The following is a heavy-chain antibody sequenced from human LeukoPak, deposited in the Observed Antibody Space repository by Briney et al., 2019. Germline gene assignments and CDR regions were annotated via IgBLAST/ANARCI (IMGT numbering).Heavy chain of an antibody. V-gene: IGHV4-34*01. CDR3: ARGGGAAAGIGY. J-gene: IGHJ4*02. D-gene: IGHD6-13*01. CDR2: INHSGST. CDR1: GGSFSGYY. Sequence: PSETLSLTCAVYGGSFSGYYWSWIRQPPGKGLEWIGEINHSGSTNCNPSLKSRVTISVDTSKNQFSLKLSSVTAADTAVYYCARGGGAAAGIGYWGQGTLVTVSS.